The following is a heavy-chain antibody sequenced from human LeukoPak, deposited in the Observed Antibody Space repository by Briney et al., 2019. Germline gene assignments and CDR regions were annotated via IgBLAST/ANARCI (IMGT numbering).Heavy chain of an antibody. V-gene: IGHV3-21*04. J-gene: IGHJ4*02. D-gene: IGHD6-19*01. Sequence: GGSLRLSCVASGFTFSDYSMNWVRQAPGKGLEWVSTISSTSNYIYYADSVKGRFTVSRDNAKNSLYLQMNSLRAEDTALYYCASSTAVAAYFVHWGQGTLATVSS. CDR2: ISSTSNYI. CDR3: ASSTAVAAYFVH. CDR1: GFTFSDYS.